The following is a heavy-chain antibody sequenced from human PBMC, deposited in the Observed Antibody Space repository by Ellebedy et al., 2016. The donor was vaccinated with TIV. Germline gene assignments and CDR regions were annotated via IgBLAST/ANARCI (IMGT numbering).Heavy chain of an antibody. D-gene: IGHD1-26*01. V-gene: IGHV1-18*01. J-gene: IGHJ3*02. Sequence: ASVKVSXXASGYTFSSYGITWVRQATGQGLEWLGWISAYNGITNYAQRVQGRVTMTTETSTSTAYMELRSLRSDDTAVYYCARWETGPSLEIWGQGTLVTVSS. CDR3: ARWETGPSLEI. CDR2: ISAYNGIT. CDR1: GYTFSSYG.